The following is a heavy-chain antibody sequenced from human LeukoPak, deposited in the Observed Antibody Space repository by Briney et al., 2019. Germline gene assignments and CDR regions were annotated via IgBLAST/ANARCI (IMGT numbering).Heavy chain of an antibody. J-gene: IGHJ4*02. D-gene: IGHD3-22*01. CDR2: IYYSGST. V-gene: IGHV4-39*01. CDR3: ASHQSYYDSSGYFPFDN. CDR1: GGSISSSSYY. Sequence: KPSETLSLTCTVSGGSISSSSYYWGWIRQPPGKGLEWIGSIYYSGSTYYNPSLKSRVTISVDTSKNQFSLKLSSVTAADTAVYYCASHQSYYDSSGYFPFDNWGQGTLVTVSS.